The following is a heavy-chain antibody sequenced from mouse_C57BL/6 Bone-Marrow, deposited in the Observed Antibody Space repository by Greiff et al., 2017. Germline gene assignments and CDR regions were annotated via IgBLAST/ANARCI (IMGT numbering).Heavy chain of an antibody. CDR3: ARYPSTMVTTGYYFDY. V-gene: IGHV1-82*01. D-gene: IGHD2-2*01. Sequence: VQLQQSGPELVKPGASVKISCKASGYAFSSSWMNWVKQRPGKGLEWIGRIYPGDGDTNYNGKFKGKATLTADKSSSTAYMQLSSLTSEDSAVYFCARYPSTMVTTGYYFDYWGQGTTLTVSS. CDR2: IYPGDGDT. J-gene: IGHJ2*01. CDR1: GYAFSSSW.